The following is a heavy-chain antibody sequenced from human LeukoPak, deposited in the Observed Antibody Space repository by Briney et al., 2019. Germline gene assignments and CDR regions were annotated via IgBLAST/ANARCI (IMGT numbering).Heavy chain of an antibody. CDR3: AREDRTQIVGALDY. CDR2: IYSGGNT. J-gene: IGHJ4*02. D-gene: IGHD1-26*01. V-gene: IGHV3-53*01. CDR1: GFTVSSNC. Sequence: GGSLRLSCAASGFTVSSNCMNWVRQAPGKGLEWVSVIYSGGNTDYADSVKGRFTISRDNSKNTLYLQMNSLRAVDTAVYYCAREDRTQIVGALDYWGQGTLVTVPS.